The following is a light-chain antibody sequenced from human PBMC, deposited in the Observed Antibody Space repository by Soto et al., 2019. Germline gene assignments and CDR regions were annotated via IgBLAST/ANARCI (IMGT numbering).Light chain of an antibody. CDR1: QSVSSN. Sequence: EIVMTQSPATLSVSPGERATLSCRASQSVSSNLAWYQQKPGQAPRLLIYGASTRATGIPARFSGSGSGTDFTLTISSLQPEDFAVYYCHQRSNWPPTFGGGTKVAIK. J-gene: IGKJ4*01. V-gene: IGKV3D-15*01. CDR3: HQRSNWPPT. CDR2: GAS.